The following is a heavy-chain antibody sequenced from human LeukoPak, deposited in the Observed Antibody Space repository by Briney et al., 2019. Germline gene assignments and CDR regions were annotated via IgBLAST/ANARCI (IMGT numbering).Heavy chain of an antibody. CDR2: LYYSGST. Sequence: SETLSLTCTVSGGSISSSSYYWGWIRQPPGKGLEWIGTLYYSGSTYYNPSLKSRVTISVDTSKNQFSLKLSSVTVADTAVYYCARRGYDILTGYYYIDYWGQGTLVTVSS. CDR3: ARRGYDILTGYYYIDY. D-gene: IGHD3-9*01. J-gene: IGHJ4*02. CDR1: GGSISSSSYY. V-gene: IGHV4-39*01.